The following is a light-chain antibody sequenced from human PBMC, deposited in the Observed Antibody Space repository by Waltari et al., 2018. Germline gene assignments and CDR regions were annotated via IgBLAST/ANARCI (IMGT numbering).Light chain of an antibody. V-gene: IGKV1-9*01. Sequence: DIQLTQSPSFLSVSVGDRVTITCRASQGISTYLAWYQRKPGKAPNLLIYDASTLQNGVPSRFSGSGSGTEVTLTISSLQPEDFATYYCQHVKSYPLTFGGGTEVEIK. CDR3: QHVKSYPLT. J-gene: IGKJ4*01. CDR1: QGISTY. CDR2: DAS.